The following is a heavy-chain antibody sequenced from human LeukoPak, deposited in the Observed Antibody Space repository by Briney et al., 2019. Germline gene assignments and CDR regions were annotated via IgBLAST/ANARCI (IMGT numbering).Heavy chain of an antibody. J-gene: IGHJ4*02. D-gene: IGHD3-22*01. Sequence: SETLSLTCAIYVGSFSGYYWSWIRQPPGKGLEWIGEINHSGSTNYNPSLKSRVTMSVDTSKNQFSLKLHSVAAADTAVYYCARHSAYYYDSSGWFDYWGQGTLVTVSS. V-gene: IGHV4-34*01. CDR3: ARHSAYYYDSSGWFDY. CDR2: INHSGST. CDR1: VGSFSGYY.